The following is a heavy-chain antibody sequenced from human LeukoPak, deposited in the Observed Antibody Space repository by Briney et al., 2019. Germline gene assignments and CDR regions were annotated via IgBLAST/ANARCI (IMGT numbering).Heavy chain of an antibody. Sequence: PGGSLRLSCAASGFTFDDYAMHWVRQAPGKGLEWVSGISWNSGSIGYADSVKGRFTISRDNAKNSLYLQMNSLRAEDTALYYCAKDWMRYSSSWYYFDYWGQGALVTVSS. CDR1: GFTFDDYA. V-gene: IGHV3-9*01. CDR3: AKDWMRYSSSWYYFDY. D-gene: IGHD6-13*01. CDR2: ISWNSGSI. J-gene: IGHJ4*02.